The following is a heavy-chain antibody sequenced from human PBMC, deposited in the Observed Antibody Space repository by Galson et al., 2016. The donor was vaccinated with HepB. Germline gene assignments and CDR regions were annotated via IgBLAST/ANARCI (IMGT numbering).Heavy chain of an antibody. Sequence: SLRLSCAVSGFIFDDYAMHWVRQTPGKGLEWVSGISWNSDKIAYADSVKGRFIVSRDNAKNSLYLQMDSLRAEDTAVYYCTKDISPPWSVYFDYWGQGTLVTVSS. J-gene: IGHJ4*02. CDR1: GFIFDDYA. D-gene: IGHD2-8*02. CDR2: ISWNSDKI. CDR3: TKDISPPWSVYFDY. V-gene: IGHV3-9*01.